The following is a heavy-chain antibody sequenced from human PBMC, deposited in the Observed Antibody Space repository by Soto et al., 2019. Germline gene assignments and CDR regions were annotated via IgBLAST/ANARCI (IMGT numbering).Heavy chain of an antibody. Sequence: QVQLVQSGAEVQKPGSSVKVSCKASGGTFRSYSISWVRQAPGQGLEWMGGIIPIFDITNYAQKCQGRVTIPADETTTTAYMELSSLGSDDTAVYYCSRPDEGGYPSNHHYYYALDIWGQGTTVTV. CDR1: GGTFRSYS. CDR2: IIPIFDIT. J-gene: IGHJ6*02. CDR3: SRPDEGGYPSNHHYYYALDI. D-gene: IGHD3-16*02. V-gene: IGHV1-69*01.